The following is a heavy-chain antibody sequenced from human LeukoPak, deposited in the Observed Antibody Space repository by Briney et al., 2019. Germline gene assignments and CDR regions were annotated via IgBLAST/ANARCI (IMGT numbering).Heavy chain of an antibody. CDR3: ARGQHSSGYYLPN. J-gene: IGHJ4*02. V-gene: IGHV1-69*05. Sequence: ASVKVSCKASGGTFSSYAISGVRQAPGQGLEWMGRIIPIFGTANYAQKFQGRVTITTDESTSTAYMELSSLRSEDTAVYYCARGQHSSGYYLPNWGQGTLVTVSS. CDR1: GGTFSSYA. CDR2: IIPIFGTA. D-gene: IGHD3-22*01.